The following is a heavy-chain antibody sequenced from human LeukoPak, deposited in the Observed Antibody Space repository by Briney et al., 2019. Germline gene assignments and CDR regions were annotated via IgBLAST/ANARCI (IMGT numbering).Heavy chain of an antibody. CDR3: ARGFR. V-gene: IGHV4-34*01. CDR1: GGSINNYF. Sequence: SETLSLTCSVSGGSINNYFWTWIRQPPGKGLEWIGEINHSGSTNYNPSLKSRVTISVDTSKNQFSLELSSVTAADTAVYYCARGFRWGQGTLVTVSS. J-gene: IGHJ4*02. CDR2: INHSGST.